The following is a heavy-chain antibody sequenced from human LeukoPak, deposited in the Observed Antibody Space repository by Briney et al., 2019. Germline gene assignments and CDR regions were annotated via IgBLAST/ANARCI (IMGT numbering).Heavy chain of an antibody. CDR2: IYYSGST. CDR3: ARDVGYSYGYPYYFDY. J-gene: IGHJ4*02. D-gene: IGHD5-18*01. CDR1: GGSISSGGYY. V-gene: IGHV4-31*03. Sequence: PSQTLSLTCTVSGGSISSGGYYWSWIHQHPGKGLEWIGYIYYSGSTYYNPSLKSRVTISVDTSKNQFSLKLSSVTAADTAVYYCARDVGYSYGYPYYFDYWGQGTLVTVSS.